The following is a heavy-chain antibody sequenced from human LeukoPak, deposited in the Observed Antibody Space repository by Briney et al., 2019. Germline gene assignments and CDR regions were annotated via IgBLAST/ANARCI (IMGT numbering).Heavy chain of an antibody. V-gene: IGHV4-38-2*02. CDR1: GYSISSGYY. CDR3: AREEFDY. CDR2: IYHSGST. Sequence: SETLSLTCAVSGYSISSGYYWGWIWQPPGKGLEWIGSIYHSGSTYYNPSLKSRVTISVDTSKNQFSLKLSSVTAADTAVYYCAREEFDYWGQGTLVTVSS. J-gene: IGHJ4*02.